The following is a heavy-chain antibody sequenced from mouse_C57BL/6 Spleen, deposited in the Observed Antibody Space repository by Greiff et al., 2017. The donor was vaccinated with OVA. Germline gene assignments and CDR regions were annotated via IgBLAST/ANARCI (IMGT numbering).Heavy chain of an antibody. V-gene: IGHV1-53*01. CDR3: ARTAQATNYFDY. CDR2: INPSNGGT. CDR1: GYTFTSYW. J-gene: IGHJ2*01. Sequence: QVHVKQPGTELVKPGASVKLSCKASGYTFTSYWMHWVKQRPGQGLEWIGNINPSNGGTNYNEKFKSKATLTVDKSSSTAYMQLSSLTSEDSAVYYCARTAQATNYFDYWGQGTTLTVSS. D-gene: IGHD3-2*02.